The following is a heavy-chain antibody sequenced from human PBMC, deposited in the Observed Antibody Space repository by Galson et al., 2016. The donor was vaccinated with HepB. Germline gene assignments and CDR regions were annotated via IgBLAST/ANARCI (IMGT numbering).Heavy chain of an antibody. V-gene: IGHV4-34*01. Sequence: LRLSCAASGLIFSPYWMHWVRQPPGNGLEWLGEINHSRSTNYNPSLKSRVTISVATSKNPFSLKLSSVTAADTAVYYCASGGSGWINRFDPLGQGTLVTVSS. J-gene: IGHJ5*02. CDR1: GLIFSPYW. CDR3: ASGGSGWINRFDP. D-gene: IGHD6-19*01. CDR2: INHSRST.